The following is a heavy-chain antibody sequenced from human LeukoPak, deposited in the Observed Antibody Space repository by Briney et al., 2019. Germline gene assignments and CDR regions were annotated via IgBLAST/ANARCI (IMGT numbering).Heavy chain of an antibody. CDR2: ISSSGSTI. J-gene: IGHJ1*01. CDR1: GFTFSSYE. CDR3: AREYDYGGNRPGCFQH. V-gene: IGHV3-48*03. Sequence: GGSLRLSCAASGFTFSSYEMNWVRQAPGKGLEWVSYISSSGSTIYYADSVKGRFTISRDNAKNSLYLQMNSLRAEDTAVYYCAREYDYGGNRPGCFQHWGQGTLVTVSS. D-gene: IGHD4-23*01.